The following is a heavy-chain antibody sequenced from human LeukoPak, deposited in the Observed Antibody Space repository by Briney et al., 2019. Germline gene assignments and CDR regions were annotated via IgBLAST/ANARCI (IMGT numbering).Heavy chain of an antibody. Sequence: PGGSLRLSCAASRFTFNDYAIHRVRQAPGKGLEWVSGISWNSGSIGYADSVKGRFTISRDNAKNSLYLQMNSLRAEDTALYYCAKGQLTGTSTSFDYWGQGTLVTVSS. CDR2: ISWNSGSI. CDR1: RFTFNDYA. J-gene: IGHJ4*02. D-gene: IGHD1-20*01. V-gene: IGHV3-9*01. CDR3: AKGQLTGTSTSFDY.